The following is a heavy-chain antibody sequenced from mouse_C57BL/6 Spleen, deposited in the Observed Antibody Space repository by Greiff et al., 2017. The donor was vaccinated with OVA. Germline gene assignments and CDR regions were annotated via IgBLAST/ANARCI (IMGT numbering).Heavy chain of an antibody. CDR3: ARALIYYDYETGFAY. V-gene: IGHV1-81*01. CDR1: GYTFTSYG. D-gene: IGHD2-4*01. CDR2: IYPRSGNT. J-gene: IGHJ3*01. Sequence: VQLQQSGAELARPGASVKLSCKASGYTFTSYGISWVKQRTGQGLEWIGEIYPRSGNTYYNEKFKGKATLTADKSSSTAYMELRSLTSEDSAVYFCARALIYYDYETGFAYWGQGTLVTVSA.